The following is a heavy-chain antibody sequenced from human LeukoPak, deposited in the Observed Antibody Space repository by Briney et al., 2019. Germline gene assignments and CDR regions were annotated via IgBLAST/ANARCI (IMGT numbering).Heavy chain of an antibody. CDR2: IYYSGST. Sequence: SETLSLTCTVSGGSISSSSYYWGWIRQPPGKGLEWIGSIYYSGSTYYNPSLKSRVTISVDTSKNQFSLKLSSVTAADTAVYYCASRDDILTGYYCHWGQGTLVTVSS. J-gene: IGHJ4*02. V-gene: IGHV4-39*07. D-gene: IGHD3-9*01. CDR1: GGSISSSSYY. CDR3: ASRDDILTGYYCH.